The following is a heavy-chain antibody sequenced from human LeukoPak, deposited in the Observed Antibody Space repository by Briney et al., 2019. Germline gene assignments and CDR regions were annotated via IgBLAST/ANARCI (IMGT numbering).Heavy chain of an antibody. CDR3: ARLGYGNFDP. CDR1: GFTFSSYE. CDR2: ISSSGNTI. D-gene: IGHD5-12*01. Sequence: GGSLRLSCAASGFTFSSYEMNWVRQAPGKGLEWVSYISSSGNTIYYADSVKGRFTISRDNAKSSLYLQMNSLRAEDTAVYYCARLGYGNFDPWGQGTLVTVSS. V-gene: IGHV3-48*03. J-gene: IGHJ5*02.